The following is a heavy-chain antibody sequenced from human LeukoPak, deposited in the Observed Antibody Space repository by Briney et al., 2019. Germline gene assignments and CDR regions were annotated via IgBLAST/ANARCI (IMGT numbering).Heavy chain of an antibody. CDR3: AKGIGTTVKSAFDY. CDR2: FGSSGGST. Sequence: GGSLRLSCAASGFTFSTYAMTWVRQAPGKGLEWVSGFGSSGGSTFYADSVKGRFTISRDSSKNTLYLQMNGLRAEDTAIYYCAKGIGTTVKSAFDYWGQGTLVTVSS. V-gene: IGHV3-23*01. CDR1: GFTFSTYA. J-gene: IGHJ4*02. D-gene: IGHD4-11*01.